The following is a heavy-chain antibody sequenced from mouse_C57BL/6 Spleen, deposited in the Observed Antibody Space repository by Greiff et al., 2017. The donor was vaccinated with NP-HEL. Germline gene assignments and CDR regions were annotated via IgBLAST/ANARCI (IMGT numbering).Heavy chain of an antibody. CDR1: GFTFSSYT. CDR2: ISGGGGNT. CDR3: ARKPLTGPYYFDY. J-gene: IGHJ2*01. Sequence: DVMLVESGGGLVKPGGSLKLSCAASGFTFSSYTMSWVRQTPEKRLEWVATISGGGGNTYYPDSVKGRFTISRDNAKNTLYLQMSSLRSEDTALYYCARKPLTGPYYFDYWGQGTTLTVSS. D-gene: IGHD4-1*01. V-gene: IGHV5-9*01.